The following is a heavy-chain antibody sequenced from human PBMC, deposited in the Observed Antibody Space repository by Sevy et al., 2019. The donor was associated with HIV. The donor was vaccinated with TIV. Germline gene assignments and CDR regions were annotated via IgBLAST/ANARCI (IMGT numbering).Heavy chain of an antibody. Sequence: GGSLRLSCAASGFTFSDFAMAWVRRAPGKGLEWVALTLFDGRNQDYADSVKGRFTISRDNSKNMLFLQMSSLRDEDTAVYYCASRGGDFWSGYNFDYWGQGTLVTVSS. CDR2: TLFDGRNQ. CDR1: GFTFSDFA. V-gene: IGHV3-30*03. CDR3: ASRGGDFWSGYNFDY. J-gene: IGHJ4*02. D-gene: IGHD3-3*01.